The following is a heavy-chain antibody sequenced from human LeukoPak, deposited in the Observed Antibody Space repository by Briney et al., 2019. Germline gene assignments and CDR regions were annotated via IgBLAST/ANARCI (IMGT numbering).Heavy chain of an antibody. D-gene: IGHD6-19*01. CDR1: GFTFSSYN. J-gene: IGHJ4*02. V-gene: IGHV3-48*01. Sequence: GGSLRLSCAASGFTFSSYNMNWVRQAPGKGLEWVSYISISSSTFYYADSVKGRFTISRDNAKNSLYLQMNSLRAEDTAVYYCARGRNIAVTGKLLDYWGQGTLVTVSS. CDR3: ARGRNIAVTGKLLDY. CDR2: ISISSSTF.